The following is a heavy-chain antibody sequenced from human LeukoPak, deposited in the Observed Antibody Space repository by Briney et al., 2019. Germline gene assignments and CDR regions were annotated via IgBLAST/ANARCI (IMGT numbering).Heavy chain of an antibody. CDR3: ALSCSSTSCYGPIDAFDI. D-gene: IGHD2-2*01. Sequence: GSVSVSCKASGYTFTSYGISWVRQAPGQGLEWMGWISAYNGNTNYAQKLQGRVTMTTDTSTSTAYMELRSLRSDDTAVYYCALSCSSTSCYGPIDAFDIWGQGTMVTVSS. J-gene: IGHJ3*02. CDR2: ISAYNGNT. CDR1: GYTFTSYG. V-gene: IGHV1-18*01.